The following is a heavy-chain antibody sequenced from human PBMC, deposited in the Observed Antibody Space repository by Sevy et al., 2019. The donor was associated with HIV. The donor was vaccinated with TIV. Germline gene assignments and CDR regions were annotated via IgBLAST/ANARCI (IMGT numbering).Heavy chain of an antibody. D-gene: IGHD4-17*01. CDR1: GFTFSSYA. J-gene: IGHJ4*02. CDR3: AKVHNDYGDYEFDY. CDR2: ISGSGGRT. V-gene: IGHV3-23*01. Sequence: GGSLRLSCAASGFTFSSYAMSWVRQAPGKGLEWVSAISGSGGRTYYADSVKGRFTISRDNSKNTLYLQMTSLRAEDTAVYYCAKVHNDYGDYEFDYWGQGTLVTVSS.